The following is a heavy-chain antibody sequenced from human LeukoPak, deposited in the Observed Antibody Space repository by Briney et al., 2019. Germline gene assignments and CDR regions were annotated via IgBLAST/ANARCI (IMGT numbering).Heavy chain of an antibody. V-gene: IGHV5-51*01. CDR1: GYSFTSYW. Sequence: GESLKISCKGSGYSFTSYWIGWVRQMPGRGLEWMGIIYPGDSDTRYSPSFQGQVTISADKSISTAYLQWSSLKASDTAMYYCASPGPHYYDSSGYSDAFDIWGQGTMVTVSS. CDR3: ASPGPHYYDSSGYSDAFDI. D-gene: IGHD3-22*01. CDR2: IYPGDSDT. J-gene: IGHJ3*02.